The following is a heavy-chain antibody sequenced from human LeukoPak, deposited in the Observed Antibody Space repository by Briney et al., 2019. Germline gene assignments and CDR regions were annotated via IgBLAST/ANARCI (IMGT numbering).Heavy chain of an antibody. CDR2: IYSGGST. V-gene: IGHV3-66*01. D-gene: IGHD4-17*01. J-gene: IGHJ6*02. CDR1: GFTVSSNY. Sequence: GSLRLSCAASGFTVSSNYMSWVRQAPGKGLEWVSVIYSGGSTYYADSVKGRFTISRDNSKNTLYLQMNSLRAEDTAVYYCAREEGYGDYFNYGMDVWGQGTTVTVSS. CDR3: AREEGYGDYFNYGMDV.